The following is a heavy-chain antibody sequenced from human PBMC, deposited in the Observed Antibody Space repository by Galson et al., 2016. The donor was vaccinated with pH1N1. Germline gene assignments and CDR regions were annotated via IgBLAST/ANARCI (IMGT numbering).Heavy chain of an antibody. V-gene: IGHV1-69*06. D-gene: IGHD3-10*01. CDR2: ISPIFGSI. CDR3: ATAGPLVRESLYYSYAMDV. J-gene: IGHJ6*02. CDR1: GGTFSNSA. Sequence: SVKVSCKASGGTFSNSAISWVRQAPGQGLEWMGGISPIFGSINYAQRFQGRVTVSADIFTKTAYMELSSLTYEDTAIYYCATAGPLVRESLYYSYAMDVWGQGTTVTVSS.